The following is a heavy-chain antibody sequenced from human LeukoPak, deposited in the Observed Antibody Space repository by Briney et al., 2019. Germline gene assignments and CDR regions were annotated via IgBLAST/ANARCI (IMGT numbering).Heavy chain of an antibody. J-gene: IGHJ4*02. V-gene: IGHV1-18*01. CDR3: ARESDYYDSSGYYPLCY. D-gene: IGHD3-22*01. CDR2: ISAYNGNT. Sequence: ASVKVSCKASGYTFTSYGISWVRQAPGQGLEWMGWISAYNGNTNYAQKLQGRVTMTRDTSTSTVYMELSSLRSEDTAVYYCARESDYYDSSGYYPLCYWGQGTLVTVSS. CDR1: GYTFTSYG.